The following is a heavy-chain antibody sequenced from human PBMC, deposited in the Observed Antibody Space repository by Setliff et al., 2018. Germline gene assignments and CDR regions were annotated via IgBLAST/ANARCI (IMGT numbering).Heavy chain of an antibody. V-gene: IGHV5-51*07. CDR2: IYPGDSDT. J-gene: IGHJ5*02. CDR1: GYSFTTNW. CDR3: ARRAAAHDWFDP. D-gene: IGHD2-15*01. Sequence: ESLKISCKASGYSFTTNWIGWVHQMPGKGLEWMGIIYPGDSDTIYSPSFQGQVTISADKTLSTAYLQWSSLKASDTAIYYCARRAAAHDWFDPWGQGTLVTVSS.